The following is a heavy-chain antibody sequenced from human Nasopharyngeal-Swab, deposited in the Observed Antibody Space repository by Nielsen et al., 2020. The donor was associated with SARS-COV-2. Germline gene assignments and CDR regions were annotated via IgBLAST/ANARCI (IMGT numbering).Heavy chain of an antibody. Sequence: IRQPPGKGLEWVGFIRSKAYGGVPDYAASVKGRFTISRDDSKSIAYLQMNSLKIEDTAVYYCTRDPITIFGVVTDYWGQGTLVTVSS. D-gene: IGHD3-3*01. CDR2: IRSKAYGGVP. J-gene: IGHJ4*02. CDR3: TRDPITIFGVVTDY. V-gene: IGHV3-49*02.